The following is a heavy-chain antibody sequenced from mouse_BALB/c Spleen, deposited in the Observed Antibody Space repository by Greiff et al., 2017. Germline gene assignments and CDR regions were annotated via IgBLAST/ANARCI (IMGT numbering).Heavy chain of an antibody. D-gene: IGHD2-3*01. CDR2: ISSGGSYT. Sequence: EVQRVESGGDLVKPGGSLKLSCAASGFTFSSYGMSWVRQTPDKRLEWVATISSGGSYTYYPDSVKGRFTISRDNAKNTLYLQMSSLKSEDTAMYYCASPIYDGYYGWYFDVWGAGTTVTVSS. CDR1: GFTFSSYG. V-gene: IGHV5-6*01. J-gene: IGHJ1*01. CDR3: ASPIYDGYYGWYFDV.